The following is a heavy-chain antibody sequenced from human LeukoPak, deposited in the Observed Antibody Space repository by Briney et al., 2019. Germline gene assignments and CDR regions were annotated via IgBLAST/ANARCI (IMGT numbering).Heavy chain of an antibody. CDR2: INPNSGGT. CDR1: GYTFTGYY. Sequence: ASVKVSCKASGYTFTGYYMHWVRQAPGQGLEWMGWINPNSGGTNYAQKFQGRVTMTRDTSISTAYMELSRLRSDDTAVYYCARGVATMIVLTYYFPSDYWGQGTLVTVSS. J-gene: IGHJ4*02. D-gene: IGHD3-22*01. V-gene: IGHV1-2*02. CDR3: ARGVATMIVLTYYFPSDY.